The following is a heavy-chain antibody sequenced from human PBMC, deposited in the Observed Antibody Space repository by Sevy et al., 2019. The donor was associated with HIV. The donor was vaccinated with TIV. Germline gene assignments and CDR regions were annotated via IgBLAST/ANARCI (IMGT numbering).Heavy chain of an antibody. V-gene: IGHV6-1*01. J-gene: IGHJ4*02. CDR1: GDSISSNSAI. Sequence: SQTLSLTCDISGDSISSNSAIWNWIRQSPSRGLEWLGRTYYRSKWYSDSAVSVKGRLTVSPDTSKNQFSLRLNFVTPEDTALYSCARSGSGFSAGTFDSWGQGTLVTVSS. CDR2: TYYRSKWYS. D-gene: IGHD6-13*01. CDR3: ARSGSGFSAGTFDS.